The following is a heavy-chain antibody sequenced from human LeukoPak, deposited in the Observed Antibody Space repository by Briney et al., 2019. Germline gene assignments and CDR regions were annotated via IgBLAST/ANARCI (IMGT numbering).Heavy chain of an antibody. CDR2: ISYDGSNK. CDR3: ARADYYYDSSGYYYGWFDP. J-gene: IGHJ5*02. CDR1: GFTFSSYA. V-gene: IGHV3-30-3*01. Sequence: PGGSLRLSCAASGFTFSSYAMPWVRQAPGKGLEWVAVISYDGSNKYYADSVKGRFTISRDNSKNTLYLQMNSLRAEDTAVYYCARADYYYDSSGYYYGWFDPWGQGTLVTVSS. D-gene: IGHD3-22*01.